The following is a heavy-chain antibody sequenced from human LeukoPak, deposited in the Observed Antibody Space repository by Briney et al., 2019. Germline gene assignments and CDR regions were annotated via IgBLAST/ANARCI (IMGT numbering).Heavy chain of an antibody. J-gene: IGHJ4*02. D-gene: IGHD5-12*01. V-gene: IGHV3-21*01. CDR2: ISSGGGYI. CDR1: GFTFSSYT. CDR3: ARGLLVAAFDY. Sequence: GGSLRLSCAASGFTFSSYTMNWVRQAPGQGLEWVSSISSGGGYIYYADSMKGRFTISRDNAKNSLYLQMNSLRAEDTAVYYCARGLLVAAFDYWGQGTLVTVSS.